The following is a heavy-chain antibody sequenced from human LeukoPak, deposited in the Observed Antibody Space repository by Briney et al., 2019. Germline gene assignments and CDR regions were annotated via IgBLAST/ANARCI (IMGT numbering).Heavy chain of an antibody. Sequence: ASVKVSCKASGYTFTGYYMHWVRRAPGQGLEWMGWINPNSGGTNYAQKFQGRVTMTRDTSISTAYMELSRLRSDDTAVYYCARNPDSTLTGDPWGQGTLVTVSS. CDR2: INPNSGGT. J-gene: IGHJ5*02. V-gene: IGHV1-2*02. CDR1: GYTFTGYY. D-gene: IGHD1-20*01. CDR3: ARNPDSTLTGDP.